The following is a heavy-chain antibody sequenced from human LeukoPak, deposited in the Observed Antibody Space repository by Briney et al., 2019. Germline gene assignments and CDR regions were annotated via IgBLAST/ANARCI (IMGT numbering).Heavy chain of an antibody. Sequence: SETLSLTCTVSGGSISSYYWSWIRQPAGKGLEWIGRVYNSGNTNYNPSLKSRVTMSVDTSKNQFSLKMSSVTAADTAVYYCARGPYTSGWFSLDYWGQGTLVTVSS. CDR2: VYNSGNT. CDR1: GGSISSYY. CDR3: ARGPYTSGWFSLDY. V-gene: IGHV4-4*07. D-gene: IGHD6-19*01. J-gene: IGHJ4*02.